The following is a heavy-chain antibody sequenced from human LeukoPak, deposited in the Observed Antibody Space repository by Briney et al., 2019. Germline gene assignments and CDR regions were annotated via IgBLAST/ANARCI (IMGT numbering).Heavy chain of an antibody. D-gene: IGHD3-22*01. CDR2: ISGSGGGT. CDR1: GITLSNYG. Sequence: GASLRLSCSISGITLSNYGMSWIRQAPGKGLEWVAGISGSGGGTNYADAVKGRFTISRDNRKNTLHLQMNSLRAEDTAVYFCAKRGVVIRVILVGFHKEAYYFDSWGQGALVIVSS. CDR3: AKRGVVIRVILVGFHKEAYYFDS. V-gene: IGHV3-23*01. J-gene: IGHJ4*02.